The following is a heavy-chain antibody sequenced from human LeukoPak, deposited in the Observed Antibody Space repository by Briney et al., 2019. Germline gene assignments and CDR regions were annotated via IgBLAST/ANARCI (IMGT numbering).Heavy chain of an antibody. CDR3: APQGRSSGWYVDGY. CDR2: ISYDGSNK. V-gene: IGHV3-30*03. D-gene: IGHD6-19*01. Sequence: GGSLRLSCAASGFTFSSYGMHWVRQAPGKGLEWVAVISYDGSNKYYADSVKGRFTISRDNSKNTLYLQMNSLRAEDTAVYYCAPQGRSSGWYVDGYWGQGTLVTVSS. J-gene: IGHJ4*02. CDR1: GFTFSSYG.